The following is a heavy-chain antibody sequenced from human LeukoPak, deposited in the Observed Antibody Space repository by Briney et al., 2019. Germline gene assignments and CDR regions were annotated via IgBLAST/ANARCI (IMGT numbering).Heavy chain of an antibody. CDR1: GYTFTGYY. CDR2: INPNSGGT. CDR3: ARAHFFDDSSGYYSYAFDI. V-gene: IGHV1-2*06. J-gene: IGHJ3*02. D-gene: IGHD3-22*01. Sequence: EASVKVSCKASGYTFTGYYMHWVRQAPGQGLEWMGRINPNSGGTNYAQKFQGRVTMTRDTSISTAYMELSRLRSDDTAVYYCARAHFFDDSSGYYSYAFDIWGQGTMVTVPS.